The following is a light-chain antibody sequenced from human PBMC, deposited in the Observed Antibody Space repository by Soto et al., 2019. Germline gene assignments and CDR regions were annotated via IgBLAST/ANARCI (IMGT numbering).Light chain of an antibody. CDR3: QHFGYPQWT. J-gene: IGKJ1*01. Sequence: ERVLTQAPGTLSLSPGDSAALSCKASQIGSGNYLSWYQQKSGQAPRLLIYATSTRAPGLPDRFSGSGSATDFSLIISRLEPEDSAVYYCQHFGYPQWTFGRGTKVDI. V-gene: IGKV3-20*01. CDR2: ATS. CDR1: QIGSGNY.